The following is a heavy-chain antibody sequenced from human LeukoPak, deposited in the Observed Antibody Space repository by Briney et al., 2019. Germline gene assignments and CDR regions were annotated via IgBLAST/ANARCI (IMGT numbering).Heavy chain of an antibody. J-gene: IGHJ4*02. CDR1: GFTFSNYA. CDR3: ARAQTMVAYPFLY. V-gene: IGHV3-23*01. D-gene: IGHD4/OR15-4a*01. CDR2: ITGNGGSS. Sequence: GGSLRLSCAASGFTFSNYAMTWVRQAPGKGLEWVSAITGNGGSSYYADSVKGRFTISRDNSRNTLYLQMNSLRAEDTAVYYRARAQTMVAYPFLYWGQGTLVTVSS.